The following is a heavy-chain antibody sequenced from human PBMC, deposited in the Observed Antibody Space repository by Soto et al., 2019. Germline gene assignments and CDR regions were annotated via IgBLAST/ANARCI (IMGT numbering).Heavy chain of an antibody. CDR3: VRSSGWTPDH. J-gene: IGHJ4*02. D-gene: IGHD6-19*01. CDR1: GFTFSAYW. Sequence: EVQLVESGGDLVQPGGSLRLSCAATGFTFSAYWMNWVRQVPGKGLEWVAIIKQDGGDKYYADSVKGRFTISRDNAESSLYLQMNSLRSEDTALYYCVRSSGWTPDHWGQGTLVTVSS. CDR2: IKQDGGDK. V-gene: IGHV3-7*05.